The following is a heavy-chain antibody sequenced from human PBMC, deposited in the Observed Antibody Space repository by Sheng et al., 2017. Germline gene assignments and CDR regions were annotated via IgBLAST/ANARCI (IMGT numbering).Heavy chain of an antibody. V-gene: IGHV3-11*04. Sequence: QVQLVESGGGLVKPGGSLRLSCAASGFTFSDYYMSWIRQAPGKGLEWVSYISSSGSTIYYADSVKGRFTISRDNAKNSLYLQMNSLRAEDTAVYYCARELTSIPSYYYDSSGPRDYWGQGTLVTVSS. CDR2: ISSSGSTI. CDR3: ARELTSIPSYYYDSSGPRDY. J-gene: IGHJ4*02. D-gene: IGHD3-22*01. CDR1: GFTFSDYY.